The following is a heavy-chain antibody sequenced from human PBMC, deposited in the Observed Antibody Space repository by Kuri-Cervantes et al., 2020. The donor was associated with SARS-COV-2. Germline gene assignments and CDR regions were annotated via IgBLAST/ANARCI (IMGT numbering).Heavy chain of an antibody. CDR2: ISGSGGST. D-gene: IGHD2-2*02. V-gene: IGHV3-23*01. Sequence: GESLKISCAASGFTFSSYAMSWVRQAPGKGLEWVSAISGSGGSTYYADSVKGRFTISRDNSKNTLYLQMNSLRAEDTAVYYCARDRIVVVPAAISVYYYYGMDVWGRGTTVTVSS. J-gene: IGHJ6*02. CDR3: ARDRIVVVPAAISVYYYYGMDV. CDR1: GFTFSSYA.